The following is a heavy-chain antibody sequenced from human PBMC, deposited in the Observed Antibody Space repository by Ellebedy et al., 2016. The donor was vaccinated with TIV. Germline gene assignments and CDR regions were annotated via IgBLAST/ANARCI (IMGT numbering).Heavy chain of an antibody. D-gene: IGHD5-12*01. CDR2: IYTDGSCT. V-gene: IGHV3-74*01. J-gene: IGHJ2*01. CDR1: GFTFSRYW. Sequence: PGGSLRLSCAASGFTFSRYWMHWVRQAPGKGLEWVSRIYTDGSCTNYADSVKGRFTISRDNAKNTLYLQMNSLRAEDTAVYYCARDDDPNSGYDPYYYFDLWGRGTLVTVSS. CDR3: ARDDDPNSGYDPYYYFDL.